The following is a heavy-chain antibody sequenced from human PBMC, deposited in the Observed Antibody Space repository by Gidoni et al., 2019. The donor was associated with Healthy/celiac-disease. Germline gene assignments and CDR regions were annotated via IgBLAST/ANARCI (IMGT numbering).Heavy chain of an antibody. J-gene: IGHJ3*02. CDR3: ATAHFGDYGGDAFDI. Sequence: QVQLVQSGAEVKKPGASVKVSCKVSGYPLTELSMHWVRQPPGKGLEWMGGFDTEDGETIYAQKYQGRVTMTEDTSTDTAYRELSSLRSEDTAVYYCATAHFGDYGGDAFDIWGQGTMVTVSS. V-gene: IGHV1-24*01. CDR1: GYPLTELS. D-gene: IGHD4-17*01. CDR2: FDTEDGET.